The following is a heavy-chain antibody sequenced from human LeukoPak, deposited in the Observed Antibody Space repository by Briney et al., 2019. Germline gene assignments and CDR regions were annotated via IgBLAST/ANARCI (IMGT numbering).Heavy chain of an antibody. CDR1: GFTFSSYE. CDR3: ARAGIVGATLDY. J-gene: IGHJ4*02. CDR2: ISSSGSTI. D-gene: IGHD1-26*01. Sequence: GSLRLSCAASGFTFSSYEMNWVRQAPGKGLEWVSYISSSGSTIYYADSVKGRFTISRENSKNTLYLQMNSLRAEDTAVYYCARAGIVGATLDYWGQGTLVTVSS. V-gene: IGHV3-48*03.